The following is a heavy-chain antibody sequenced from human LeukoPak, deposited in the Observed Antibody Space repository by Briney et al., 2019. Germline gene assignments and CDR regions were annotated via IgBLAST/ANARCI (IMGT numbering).Heavy chain of an antibody. Sequence: ASVTVSCTASGYTFTIYYMHWVGPAPGQGRGWMGILNPSGGTPTYAQKFQGSVTMTRDTSPSTVYMELSSLRSEDTAVYYCARVGFWSSTDAFAIWGQGTMVTVSS. J-gene: IGHJ3*02. D-gene: IGHD3-3*01. CDR1: GYTFTIYY. CDR2: LNPSGGTP. V-gene: IGHV1-46*01. CDR3: ARVGFWSSTDAFAI.